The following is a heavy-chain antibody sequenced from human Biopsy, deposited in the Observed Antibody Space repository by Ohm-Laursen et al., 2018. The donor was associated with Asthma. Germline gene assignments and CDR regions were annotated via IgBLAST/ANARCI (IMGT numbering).Heavy chain of an antibody. CDR2: IYYTGSD. J-gene: IGHJ6*02. V-gene: IGHV4-61*01. CDR3: ARGPNYHGSGRAPIGMDV. D-gene: IGHD3-10*01. CDR1: GGSVSTGSYY. Sequence: SDTLSLTCIVSGGSVSTGSYYWSWIRQPPGKGLGWLGYIYYTGSDNYNPSLKSRVTISVDTSKNQFSLRLNSVTAADTAVYYCARGPNYHGSGRAPIGMDVWGQGTTVTVSS.